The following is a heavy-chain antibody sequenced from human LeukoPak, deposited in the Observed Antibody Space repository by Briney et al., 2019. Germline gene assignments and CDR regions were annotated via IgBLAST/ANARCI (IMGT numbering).Heavy chain of an antibody. CDR2: ISGSGGST. CDR3: AKDRIPSSWYFAEYFQH. Sequence: GGSLRLSCAASGFTFSSYAMSWVRQAPGKGLEWVSAISGSGGSTYYADSVKGRFTISRDNSKNTLYLQMNSLRAEDTAVYYCAKDRIPSSWYFAEYFQHWGQGTLVTVSS. CDR1: GFTFSSYA. J-gene: IGHJ1*01. V-gene: IGHV3-23*01. D-gene: IGHD6-13*01.